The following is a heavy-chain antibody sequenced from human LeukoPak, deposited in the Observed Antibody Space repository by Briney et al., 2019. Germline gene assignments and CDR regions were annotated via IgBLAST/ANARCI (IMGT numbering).Heavy chain of an antibody. CDR1: GFTFSSYD. J-gene: IGHJ4*02. CDR2: ISYDGNKK. V-gene: IGHV3-30*18. Sequence: PGGSLRLSCAASGFTFSSYDMHWVRQAPGKGLEWVAVISYDGNKKYYADSVKGRFTISRDNSKNTLYLQMNSLRAEDTAVYYCAKDAGLRLGDLSLSLYRKKGGYFDYWGQGTLVTVSS. D-gene: IGHD3-16*02. CDR3: AKDAGLRLGDLSLSLYRKKGGYFDY.